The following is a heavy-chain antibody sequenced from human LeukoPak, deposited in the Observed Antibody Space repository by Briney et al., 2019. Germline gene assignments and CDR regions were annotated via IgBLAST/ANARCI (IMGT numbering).Heavy chain of an antibody. J-gene: IGHJ4*02. V-gene: IGHV1-18*01. Sequence: ASVKVSCKTSGYTFIRYGITRVRQAPGQGLEWMAWISPYNGNTKYVQNLQGRLTITTDTSTSTAYMELRSLTSDDTAVYYCARVEVITYYFDYWGQGTLVTVSS. D-gene: IGHD3-22*01. CDR2: ISPYNGNT. CDR1: GYTFIRYG. CDR3: ARVEVITYYFDY.